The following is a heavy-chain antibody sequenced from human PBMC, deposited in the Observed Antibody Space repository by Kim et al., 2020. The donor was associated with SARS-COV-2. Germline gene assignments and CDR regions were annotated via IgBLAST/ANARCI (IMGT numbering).Heavy chain of an antibody. V-gene: IGHV1-18*01. CDR2: ISAYNGNT. CDR1: GYTFTSYG. J-gene: IGHJ6*02. CDR3: AMHAGIYYYYYGMDV. D-gene: IGHD1-1*01. Sequence: ASVKVSCKASGYTFTSYGISWVRQAPGQGLEWMGWISAYNGNTNYAQKLQGRVTMTTDTSTSTAYMELRSLRSDDTAVYYCAMHAGIYYYYYGMDVWGQGTTVTVSS.